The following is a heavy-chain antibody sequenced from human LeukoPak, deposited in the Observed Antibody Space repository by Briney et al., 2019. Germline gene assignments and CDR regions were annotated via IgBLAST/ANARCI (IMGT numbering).Heavy chain of an antibody. CDR2: ISGSGGST. V-gene: IGHV3-23*01. J-gene: IGHJ4*02. CDR3: AKCGLGGGYRYDC. Sequence: GGSLRLSCAASGFTFSSYARSWVRPAPGGGLDWVSSISGSGGSTYYADSVRGRFTISRDNSKNTLYLQMDSLRADDTAVYYCAKCGLGGGYRYDCWGQGTLVTVSS. D-gene: IGHD1-26*01. CDR1: GFTFSSYA.